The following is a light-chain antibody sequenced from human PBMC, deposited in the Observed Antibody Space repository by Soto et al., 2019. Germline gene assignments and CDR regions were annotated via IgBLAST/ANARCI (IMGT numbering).Light chain of an antibody. CDR3: QQVYCFPQT. V-gene: IGKV1-39*01. Sequence: DTQMTQSPSSLPASVADRVTITCRASQSISNHLNWYQQKPGKVPEVLIYGASSLQPGVPSRFTGRGTGTDFTLNLSSQQPGDFATYNLQQVYCFPQTFGQGTKLEV. CDR1: QSISNH. CDR2: GAS. J-gene: IGKJ2*01.